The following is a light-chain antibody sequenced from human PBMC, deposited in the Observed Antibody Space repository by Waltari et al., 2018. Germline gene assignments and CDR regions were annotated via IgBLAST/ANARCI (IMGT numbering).Light chain of an antibody. Sequence: DIQMTQSPSTLSASVGDRVTITCRASQSISGWLAWYQQKPGKAPKLLIYKASSLESGVPSRFSGSGSGTEFTLTTSSLQPDDFATYYCQQYNSQWTFGQGTKVEIK. V-gene: IGKV1-5*03. CDR3: QQYNSQWT. CDR2: KAS. J-gene: IGKJ1*01. CDR1: QSISGW.